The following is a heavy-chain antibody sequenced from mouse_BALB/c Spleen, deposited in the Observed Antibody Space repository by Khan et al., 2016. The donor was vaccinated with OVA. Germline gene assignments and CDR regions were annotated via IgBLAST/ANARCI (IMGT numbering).Heavy chain of an antibody. Sequence: QVQLKESGAELARPGASVKMSCKASGYTFTSYSMHWIRQRPGQALEWIGHINPDNNYSNYNQNFKDKATLIVDKSSSTSYMQLSSLTSEDSAVYYGVREGAYHRSDGWFAYWGQGTLVTVSA. J-gene: IGHJ3*01. CDR3: VREGAYHRSDGWFAY. CDR1: GYTFTSYS. D-gene: IGHD2-14*01. CDR2: INPDNNYS. V-gene: IGHV1-4*01.